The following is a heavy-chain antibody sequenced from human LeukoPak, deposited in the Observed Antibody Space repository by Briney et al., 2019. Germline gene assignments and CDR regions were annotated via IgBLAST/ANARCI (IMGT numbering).Heavy chain of an antibody. CDR2: INPSGGST. Sequence: ASVKVSCKASGYTFTGYYMHWVRQAPGQGLEWMGIINPSGGSTSYAQKFQGRVTMTRDTSTSTVYMELSSLRSEDTAVYYCARSPRDIVVVPAAITSYMDVWGKGTTVTVSS. CDR1: GYTFTGYY. CDR3: ARSPRDIVVVPAAITSYMDV. J-gene: IGHJ6*03. D-gene: IGHD2-2*01. V-gene: IGHV1-46*01.